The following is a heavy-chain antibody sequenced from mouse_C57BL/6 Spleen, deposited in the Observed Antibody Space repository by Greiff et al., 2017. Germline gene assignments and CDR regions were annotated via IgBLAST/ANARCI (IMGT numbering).Heavy chain of an antibody. CDR2: INPSSGYT. V-gene: IGHV1-7*01. D-gene: IGHD2-5*01. CDR1: GYTFTSYW. Sequence: VQLQQSGAELAKPGASVTLSCKASGYTFTSYWMHWVKQRPGQGLEWIGYINPSSGYTKYNQKFKDKATLTADKSSSTAYMQLSSLTYEDSAVYYCARSNYSNYDWFAYWGQGTLVTVSA. J-gene: IGHJ3*01. CDR3: ARSNYSNYDWFAY.